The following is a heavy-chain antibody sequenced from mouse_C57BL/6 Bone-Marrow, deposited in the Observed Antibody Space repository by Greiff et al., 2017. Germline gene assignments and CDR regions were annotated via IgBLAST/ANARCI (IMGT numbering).Heavy chain of an antibody. D-gene: IGHD1-1*01. Sequence: EVQLQESEGGLVQPGSSMKLSCTASGFTFSDYYMAWVRQVPEKGLEWVANINYDGSSTYYLDSLKSRFIISRDNAKNILYLQMSSLKSEDTATYYCARDAPYYYGSSFWYFDVWGTGTTVTVSS. CDR3: ARDAPYYYGSSFWYFDV. CDR1: GFTFSDYY. J-gene: IGHJ1*03. V-gene: IGHV5-16*01. CDR2: INYDGSST.